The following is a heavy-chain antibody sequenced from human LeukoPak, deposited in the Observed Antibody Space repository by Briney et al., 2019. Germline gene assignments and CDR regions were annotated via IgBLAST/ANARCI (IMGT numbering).Heavy chain of an antibody. J-gene: IGHJ4*02. D-gene: IGHD3-10*01. CDR2: TYYRSKWYN. CDR3: ARQYYGSGSSPFDY. Sequence: SQTLSLTCAISGDSVSSNSAAWNWIRQSPSRGLEWLVKTYYRSKWYNDYAVSVKSRITVNPDTSKDQFSLQLNSVTPEDTAVYYCARQYYGSGSSPFDYWGQGTLVTVSS. CDR1: GDSVSSNSAA. V-gene: IGHV6-1*01.